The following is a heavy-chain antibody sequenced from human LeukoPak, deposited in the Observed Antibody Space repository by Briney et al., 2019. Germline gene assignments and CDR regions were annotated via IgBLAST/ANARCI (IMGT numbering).Heavy chain of an antibody. CDR1: GFTFTNYA. V-gene: IGHV3-23*01. J-gene: IGHJ4*02. CDR3: AKDRGVVAY. CDR2: IGTTGGST. Sequence: GGSLRLSCAASGFTFTNYAMSWVRQAPGKGLEWVSTIGTTGGSTYYADPVKGRFTISRDNSKNTLYLQMNSLRAEDTAVYYCAKDRGVVAYWGQGTLVAVSS. D-gene: IGHD3-10*01.